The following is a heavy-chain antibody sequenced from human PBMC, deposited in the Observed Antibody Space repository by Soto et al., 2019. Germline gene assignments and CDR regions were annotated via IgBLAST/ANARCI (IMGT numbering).Heavy chain of an antibody. J-gene: IGHJ4*02. Sequence: QVQLVQSGAEVKKPGSSVKVSCKASGGTFSSYAISWVRQAPGQGLEWMGGIIPIFGTANYAQKFQGRVTITADESTSTAYMGLSSLRSEDTAVYYCARNYDSSGYYYGGLDFDYWGQGTLVTVSS. CDR3: ARNYDSSGYYYGGLDFDY. CDR2: IIPIFGTA. CDR1: GGTFSSYA. D-gene: IGHD3-22*01. V-gene: IGHV1-69*12.